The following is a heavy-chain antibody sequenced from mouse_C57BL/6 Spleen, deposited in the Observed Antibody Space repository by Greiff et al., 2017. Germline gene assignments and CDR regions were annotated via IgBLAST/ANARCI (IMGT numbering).Heavy chain of an antibody. Sequence: QVQLQQPGAELVKPGASVKLSCKASGYTFTSYWMQWVKQRPGQGLEWIGEIDPSDSYTNYNQKFKGKATLTVDTSSSTAYMQLSSLTSEDSAVYSCATNPRGYGNSAYWGQGTLVTVSA. CDR2: IDPSDSYT. CDR1: GYTFTSYW. D-gene: IGHD2-1*01. CDR3: ATNPRGYGNSAY. J-gene: IGHJ3*01. V-gene: IGHV1-50*01.